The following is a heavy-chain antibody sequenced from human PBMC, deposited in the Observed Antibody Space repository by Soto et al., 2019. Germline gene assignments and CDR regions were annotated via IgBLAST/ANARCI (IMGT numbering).Heavy chain of an antibody. V-gene: IGHV3-23*01. Sequence: GGSLRLSCAASGFTFSNYAMSWVRQAPGKGLEWVSTISGSGDNTDYVDSVKGRFTISRDNSKNTLYLQMNSLRAEDTAVYYCARGRPRGPLRIAVAGDDIDYWGQGTLVTVS. J-gene: IGHJ4*02. D-gene: IGHD6-19*01. CDR2: ISGSGDNT. CDR1: GFTFSNYA. CDR3: ARGRPRGPLRIAVAGDDIDY.